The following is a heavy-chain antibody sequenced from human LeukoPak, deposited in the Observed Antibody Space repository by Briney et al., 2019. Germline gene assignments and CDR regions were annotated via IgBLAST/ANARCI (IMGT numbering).Heavy chain of an antibody. J-gene: IGHJ5*02. V-gene: IGHV4-39*01. CDR2: IYCPGST. Sequence: TSETLSLTCTVSGGSIINTNYYWAWIRQPPGRSLEWMGGIYCPGSTYCKPSLKSRLTISIDTSNNQFFLKLTSVTAEDTAVYYCAGQPWGYHSWFDPWGQGSLVTVSS. CDR1: GGSIINTNYY. D-gene: IGHD5-12*01. CDR3: AGQPWGYHSWFDP.